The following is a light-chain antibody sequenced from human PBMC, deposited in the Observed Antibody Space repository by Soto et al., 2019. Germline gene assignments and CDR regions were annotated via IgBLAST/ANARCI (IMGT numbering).Light chain of an antibody. Sequence: QSVLTQQPSASGTPGQRVTISCSGSSSNIGSNPVKWYQQLPGTAPKLLMYSNNQRPSVVPDRFSGSKSGTSASLAISGLQSEDEADYYCAAWDDSLTGYYVFGTGTQLTVL. V-gene: IGLV1-44*01. J-gene: IGLJ1*01. CDR3: AAWDDSLTGYYV. CDR2: SNN. CDR1: SSNIGSNP.